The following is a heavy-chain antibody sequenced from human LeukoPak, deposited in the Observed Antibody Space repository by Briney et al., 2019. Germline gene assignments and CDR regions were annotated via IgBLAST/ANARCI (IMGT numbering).Heavy chain of an antibody. V-gene: IGHV3-11*01. J-gene: IGHJ3*02. Sequence: KTGGSLRLSCAASGFTFSDYYMSWIRQAPGKGLEWVSYISSSGSTIYYADSVKGRFTISRDNAKNSLYLQMNSLRAEDTAVYYCASLVAGTSDAFDIWGQGTMVTVSS. D-gene: IGHD6-19*01. CDR1: GFTFSDYY. CDR2: ISSSGSTI. CDR3: ASLVAGTSDAFDI.